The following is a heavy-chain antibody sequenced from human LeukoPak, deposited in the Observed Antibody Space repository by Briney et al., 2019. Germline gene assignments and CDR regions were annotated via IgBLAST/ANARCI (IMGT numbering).Heavy chain of an antibody. Sequence: GRSLRLSCAASGFTFSSYSTNWVRQAPGKGLEWVSSISSSSSYIYYADSVKGRFTISRDNAKNSLYLQMNSLRAEDTAVYYCARGSLAVRFLEWGRAEYFQHWGQGTLVTVSS. D-gene: IGHD3-3*01. CDR2: ISSSSSYI. CDR3: ARGSLAVRFLEWGRAEYFQH. V-gene: IGHV3-21*01. J-gene: IGHJ1*01. CDR1: GFTFSSYS.